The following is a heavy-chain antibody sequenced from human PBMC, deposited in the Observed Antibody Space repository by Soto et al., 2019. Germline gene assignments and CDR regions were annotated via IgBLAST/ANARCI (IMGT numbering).Heavy chain of an antibody. J-gene: IGHJ4*02. V-gene: IGHV3-13*01. D-gene: IGHD3-22*01. Sequence: GESLKISCAASGFTFSSYDMHWVRQATGKGLEWVSAIGTAGDTYYPGSVKGRFTISRENAKNSLYLQMNSLRAGDTAVYYCARGSRPSHYDSSGYYYLFDYWGQGTLVTVSS. CDR3: ARGSRPSHYDSSGYYYLFDY. CDR1: GFTFSSYD. CDR2: IGTAGDT.